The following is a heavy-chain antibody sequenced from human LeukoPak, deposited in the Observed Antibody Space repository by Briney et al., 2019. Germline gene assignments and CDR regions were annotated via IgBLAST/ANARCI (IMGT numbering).Heavy chain of an antibody. CDR1: GFTFSRYC. V-gene: IGHV3-74*01. CDR3: ARETAMVPDH. J-gene: IGHJ5*02. D-gene: IGHD5-18*01. CDR2: ISPDGSTT. Sequence: GGSLRLSCAASGFTFSRYCMHWVRQAPGKGLEWVSRISPDGSTTYYADSVKGRFTISRDNAKNTLYLQMNSLRAEDTAVYYCARETAMVPDHWGQGTLVTVFS.